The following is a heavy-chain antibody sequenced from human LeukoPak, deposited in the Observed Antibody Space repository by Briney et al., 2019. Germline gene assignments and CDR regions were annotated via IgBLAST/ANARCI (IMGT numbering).Heavy chain of an antibody. CDR3: ARGGAAAGTRLPYYFDY. D-gene: IGHD6-13*01. V-gene: IGHV4-34*01. CDR1: GGSFSGYY. CDR2: INHSGST. J-gene: IGHJ4*02. Sequence: PSETLCLTCAVYGGSFSGYYWSWIRQPPGKGLEWIGEINHSGSTNYNPSLKSRVTISVDTSKNQFSLKLSSVTAADTAVYYCARGGAAAGTRLPYYFDYWGQGTLVTVSS.